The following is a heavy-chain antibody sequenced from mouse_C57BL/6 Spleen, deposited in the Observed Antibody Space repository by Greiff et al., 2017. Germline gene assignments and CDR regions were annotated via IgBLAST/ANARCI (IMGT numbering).Heavy chain of an antibody. V-gene: IGHV1-50*01. CDR2: IDPSDSYT. Sequence: QVQLQQPGAELVKPGASVKLSCKASGYTFTSYWMQWVKQRPGQGLEWIGEIDPSDSYTHYNQKFKGKATLTVDTSSSTAYMQLSSLTSEDAAVCYCARRGFFAYWGQGILVTVSA. CDR1: GYTFTSYW. CDR3: ARRGFFAY. J-gene: IGHJ3*01.